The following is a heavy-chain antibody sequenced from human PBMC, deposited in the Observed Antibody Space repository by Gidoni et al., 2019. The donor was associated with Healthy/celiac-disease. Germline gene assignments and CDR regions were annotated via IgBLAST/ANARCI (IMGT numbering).Heavy chain of an antibody. Sequence: QVQLVESGGGGVQPGRSLRLSCAASGFTFSSYAMHWVRQAPGKGLEWVAVISYDGSNKYYADSVKGRFTISRDNSKNTLYLQMNSLRAEDTAVYYCAREPGGDFWSGFFDYWGQGTLVTVSS. CDR2: ISYDGSNK. CDR3: AREPGGDFWSGFFDY. J-gene: IGHJ4*02. D-gene: IGHD3-3*01. CDR1: GFTFSSYA. V-gene: IGHV3-30-3*01.